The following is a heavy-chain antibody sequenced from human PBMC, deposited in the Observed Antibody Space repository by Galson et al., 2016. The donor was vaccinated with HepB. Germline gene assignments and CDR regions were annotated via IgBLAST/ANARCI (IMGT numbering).Heavy chain of an antibody. V-gene: IGHV3-33*01. CDR1: GLSFSVRG. D-gene: IGHD2-15*01. CDR3: ATDGPPTVVVGAALDS. CDR2: IWNDGRTT. Sequence: SLRLSCATSGLSFSVRGMHWVRQAPGKGLEWVAVIWNDGRTTSYGDSVKGRFIISRDNSRETLYFQMNSLRVDDTAIYYCATDGPPTVVVGAALDSWGQGTLVTVSS. J-gene: IGHJ5*01.